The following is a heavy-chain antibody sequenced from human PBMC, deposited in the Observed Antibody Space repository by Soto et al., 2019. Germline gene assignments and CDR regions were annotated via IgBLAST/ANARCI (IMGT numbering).Heavy chain of an antibody. CDR3: ARAPPYYYDSSGFLGPFDP. CDR1: GGSVSSGSYY. Sequence: NPSETLSLTCTVSGGSVSSGSYYWSWIRQPPGKGLEWIGYIYYSGSTNYNPSLKSRVTISVDTSKNQFSLKLSSVTAADTAVYYCARAPPYYYDSSGFLGPFDPWGQGTLVTSPQ. J-gene: IGHJ5*02. V-gene: IGHV4-61*01. CDR2: IYYSGST. D-gene: IGHD3-22*01.